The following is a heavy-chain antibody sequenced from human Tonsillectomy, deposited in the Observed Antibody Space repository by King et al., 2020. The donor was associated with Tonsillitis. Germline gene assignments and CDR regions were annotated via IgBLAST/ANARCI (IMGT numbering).Heavy chain of an antibody. CDR3: AKGGSLVDFDF. CDR2: ITWNSGGI. V-gene: IGHV3-9*01. D-gene: IGHD2-2*01. J-gene: IGHJ4*02. CDR1: GFTFDDYA. Sequence: VQLVESGGGLVQPGGSLRLSCAASGFTFDDYAMHWVRQGPGKGLEWVSSITWNSGGIGYADSVKGRITISRDNAKNSVTLQMYSLRVDDTALYYCAKGGSLVDFDFWGQGTLVIVPS.